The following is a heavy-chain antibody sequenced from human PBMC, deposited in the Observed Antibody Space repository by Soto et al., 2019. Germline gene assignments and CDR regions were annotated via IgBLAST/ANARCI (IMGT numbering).Heavy chain of an antibody. V-gene: IGHV3-30*18. CDR3: AKGGLQWLVTSDFNY. J-gene: IGHJ4*02. D-gene: IGHD6-19*01. CDR1: GFTFSDYA. Sequence: VQLVESGGGVVQPGRSLRLSCAASGFTFSDYAMHWVRQAPGKGLEWVAVVSHDGRNTHYADSVQGRFTISRDSSTNTVSLEMTSLRAEDTAVYYCAKGGLQWLVTSDFNYWCQGALVTVSS. CDR2: VSHDGRNT.